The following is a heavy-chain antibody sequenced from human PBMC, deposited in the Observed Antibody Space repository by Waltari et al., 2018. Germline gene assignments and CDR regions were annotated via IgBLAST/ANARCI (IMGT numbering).Heavy chain of an antibody. CDR1: GFPITAQR. J-gene: IGHJ4*02. CDR2: INIDGSIT. V-gene: IGHV3-74*01. D-gene: IGHD6-19*01. CDR3: VMYSSSFLGDC. Sequence: VQLVESGGGLVLPGGSLRLTCAASGFPITAQRMHWVRQAPGKGLMFVSNINIDGSITSYADSVKGRFTISRDNAENTLFLQMHSLRAEDTAVYYCVMYSSSFLGDCWGRGTLVTVSS.